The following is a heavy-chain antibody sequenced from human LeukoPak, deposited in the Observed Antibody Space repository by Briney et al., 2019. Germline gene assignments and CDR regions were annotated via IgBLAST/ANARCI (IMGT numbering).Heavy chain of an antibody. V-gene: IGHV3-30-3*01. CDR2: ISYDGSNK. Sequence: GGSLRLSCAASGFTFSSYAMHWVRQAPGKGLEWVAVISYDGSNKYYADSVKGRFTISRDNSKNTLYLQMNSLRAEDTAVYYCARDFRSWTGYFDYWGQGTLVTVSS. CDR3: ARDFRSWTGYFDY. J-gene: IGHJ4*02. D-gene: IGHD6-13*01. CDR1: GFTFSSYA.